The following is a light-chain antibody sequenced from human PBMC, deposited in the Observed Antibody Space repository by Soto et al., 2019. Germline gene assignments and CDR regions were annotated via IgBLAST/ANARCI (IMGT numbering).Light chain of an antibody. CDR2: STN. CDR3: LLYMGSGSWV. V-gene: IGLV8-61*01. CDR1: SGSVSTDFY. J-gene: IGLJ3*02. Sequence: QTVVTQAPSFSVSPGGTVTLTCGLNSGSVSTDFYPSWYQQTPGQAPRTLIYSTNIRSSGVPDRFSGSILGNKAALTITAAQADDESDYYCLLYMGSGSWVFGGGTKLTVL.